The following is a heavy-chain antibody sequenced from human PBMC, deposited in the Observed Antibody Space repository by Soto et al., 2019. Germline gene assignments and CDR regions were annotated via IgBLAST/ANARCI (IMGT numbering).Heavy chain of an antibody. CDR1: GFTFSDHY. CDR3: VRNLASGGTYYFDY. J-gene: IGHJ4*02. Sequence: EVQLVESGGGLVEPGGSLRLSCAASGFTFSDHYMDWVRQAPGKGLEWIGRVRNKANSYTTEYAASVRGRFTVSRDDSKNSLYLQMNSLKTEDTAMYYCVRNLASGGTYYFDYWCQGTLVTGSS. CDR2: VRNKANSYTT. V-gene: IGHV3-72*01. D-gene: IGHD2-15*01.